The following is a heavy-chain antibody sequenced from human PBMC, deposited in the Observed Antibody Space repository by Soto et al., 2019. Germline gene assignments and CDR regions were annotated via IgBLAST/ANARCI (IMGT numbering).Heavy chain of an antibody. Sequence: VASVKVSCKASGYTFTSYGISWVRQAPGQGLEWMGWISAYNGNTNYAQKLQGRVTMTTDTSTSTAYMELRSLRSDDTAVYYCARDPRDSSSPNFDYWGQGTLVTVSS. D-gene: IGHD6-6*01. CDR3: ARDPRDSSSPNFDY. J-gene: IGHJ4*02. CDR2: ISAYNGNT. CDR1: GYTFTSYG. V-gene: IGHV1-18*01.